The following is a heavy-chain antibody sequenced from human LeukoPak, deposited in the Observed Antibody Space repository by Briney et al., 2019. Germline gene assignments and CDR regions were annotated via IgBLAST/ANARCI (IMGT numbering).Heavy chain of an antibody. V-gene: IGHV3-48*01. J-gene: IGHJ4*02. CDR2: ISSSSSTI. Sequence: GALRLSCATSGFTFSSHSMKWVRQAPGEGVEGVSYISSSSSTIYYADSVKGRFTISRDNSKNTLYLQMNSLRAEDTAVYYCARSIVVVPAASDYWGQGTLVTVSS. D-gene: IGHD2-2*01. CDR3: ARSIVVVPAASDY. CDR1: GFTFSSHS.